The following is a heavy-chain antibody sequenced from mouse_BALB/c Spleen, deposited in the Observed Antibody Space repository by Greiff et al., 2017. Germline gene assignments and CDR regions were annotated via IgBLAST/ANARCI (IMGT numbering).Heavy chain of an antibody. V-gene: IGHV7-3*02. CDR3: ARDRWLLDY. D-gene: IGHD2-3*01. Sequence: DVKLVESGGGLVQPGGSLRLSCATSGFTFTDYYMSWVRQPPGKALEWLGFIRNKANGYTTEYSASVKGRFTISRDNSQSILYLQMNTLRAEDSATYYCARDRWLLDYWGQGTTLTVSS. CDR1: GFTFTDYY. CDR2: IRNKANGYTT. J-gene: IGHJ2*01.